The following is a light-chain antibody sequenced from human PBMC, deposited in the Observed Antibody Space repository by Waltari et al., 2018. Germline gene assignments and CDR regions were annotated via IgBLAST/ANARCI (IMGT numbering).Light chain of an antibody. CDR3: QSFGIKLTAWV. Sequence: STLTQPPSVSGAPGQRITISCAGSSSDIGSNYDVHWYQQTPGTAPKVVIFGNTNRPSGVPDRFSRSKSGSSASLASAGPRAEDEAVYYCQSFGIKLTAWVFGGGTKVTVL. CDR2: GNT. J-gene: IGLJ3*02. V-gene: IGLV1-40*01. CDR1: SSDIGSNYD.